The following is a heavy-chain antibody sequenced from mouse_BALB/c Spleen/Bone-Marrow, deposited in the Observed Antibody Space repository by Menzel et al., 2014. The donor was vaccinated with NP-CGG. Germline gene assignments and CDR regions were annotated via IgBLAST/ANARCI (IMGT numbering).Heavy chain of an antibody. CDR2: MWGDGST. CDR1: GFSLTDYG. V-gene: IGHV2-6-7*01. D-gene: IGHD1-1*01. CDR3: ARDLYYYGFDY. J-gene: IGHJ2*01. Sequence: VQLQESGPGLVAPSQSLSITCTVSGFSLTDYGVNWVRQPPGKNLEWLGMMWGDGSTDYNSALKSRLSISKDNSQSQVFLKMNSLETDDTARYYCARDLYYYGFDYWGQGTTLTGSS.